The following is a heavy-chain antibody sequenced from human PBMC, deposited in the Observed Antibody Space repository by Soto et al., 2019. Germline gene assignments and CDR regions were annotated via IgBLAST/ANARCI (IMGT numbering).Heavy chain of an antibody. J-gene: IGHJ4*02. Sequence: GGSLRLSCAASGFTFSSYDMHWVRQATGKGLEWVSAIGTAGDTYYPGSVKGRFTISRENAKNSLYLQMNSLRAEDTAVYYCARVTAAAPFDYWGQGTLVTVSS. D-gene: IGHD6-13*01. CDR3: ARVTAAAPFDY. V-gene: IGHV3-13*01. CDR1: GFTFSSYD. CDR2: IGTAGDT.